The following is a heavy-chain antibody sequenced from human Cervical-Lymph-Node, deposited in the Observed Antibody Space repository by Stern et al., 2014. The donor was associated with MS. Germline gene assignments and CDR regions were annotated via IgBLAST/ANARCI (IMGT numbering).Heavy chain of an antibody. CDR2: IIPIFGTA. V-gene: IGHV1-69*01. CDR3: ARRYYYGSGSYPFDY. CDR1: VGTFSSYA. J-gene: IGHJ4*02. D-gene: IGHD3-10*01. Sequence: DQLVESGAEVKKPWSSVKVSCKASVGTFSSYAISWVRQAPGQGLEWMGGIIPIFGTANYAQKFQGRVTITADESTSTAYMELSSLRSEDTAVYYCARRYYYGSGSYPFDYWGQGTLVTVSS.